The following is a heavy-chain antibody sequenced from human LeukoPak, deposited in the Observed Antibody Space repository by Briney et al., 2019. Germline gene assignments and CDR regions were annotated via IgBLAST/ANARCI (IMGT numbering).Heavy chain of an antibody. J-gene: IGHJ5*02. CDR1: GYTFTSYG. CDR2: INPNSGST. CDR3: ATQATSGWHFS. D-gene: IGHD6-19*01. V-gene: IGHV1-2*02. Sequence: AASVKVSCKASGYTFTSYGISWVRQAPGQGPEWMGWINPNSGSTNYAQKFQGRVTMTRDTSLSTVYMELSRLRSDDTAVYYCATQATSGWHFSWGQGTLVTVSS.